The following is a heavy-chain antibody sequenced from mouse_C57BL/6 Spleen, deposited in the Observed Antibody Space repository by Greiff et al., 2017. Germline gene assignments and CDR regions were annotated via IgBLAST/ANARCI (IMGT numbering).Heavy chain of an antibody. Sequence: EVQRVESGPGLVKPSQSLSLTCSVTGYSITSGYYWNWIRQFPGNKLEWMGYISYDGSNNYNPSLKNRISITRDTSKNQFFLKLNSMTTEDTATXYCARDYYGSSPSYAMDYWGQGTSVTVSS. CDR3: ARDYYGSSPSYAMDY. D-gene: IGHD1-1*01. CDR2: ISYDGSN. J-gene: IGHJ4*01. V-gene: IGHV3-6*01. CDR1: GYSITSGYY.